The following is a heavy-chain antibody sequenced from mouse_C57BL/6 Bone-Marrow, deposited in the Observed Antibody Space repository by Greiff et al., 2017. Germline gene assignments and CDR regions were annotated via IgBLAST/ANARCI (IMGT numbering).Heavy chain of an antibody. V-gene: IGHV5-4*01. Sequence: EVKVVESGGGLVKPGGSLKLSCAASGFTFSSYAISWVRQTPEKRLEWVATISDGGSYTYYPDNVKGRFTISRDNAKNNLYLQMSHLKSEDTAMYYCARDRDYYGSSKYYYAMDYWGQGTSVTVSS. J-gene: IGHJ4*01. CDR3: ARDRDYYGSSKYYYAMDY. CDR1: GFTFSSYA. CDR2: ISDGGSYT. D-gene: IGHD1-1*01.